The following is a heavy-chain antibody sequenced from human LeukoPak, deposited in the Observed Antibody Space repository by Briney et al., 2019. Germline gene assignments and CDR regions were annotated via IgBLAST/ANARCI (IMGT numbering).Heavy chain of an antibody. CDR3: ARAFVPETIFGVVPDY. D-gene: IGHD3-3*01. CDR1: GFTFSSYA. J-gene: IGHJ4*02. V-gene: IGHV3-30*04. Sequence: GGSLRLSCAASGFTFSSYAMHWVRQAPGKGLEWVAVISYDGSNKYYADSVKGRFTISRDNSKNTLYLQMNSLRAEDTAVYYCARAFVPETIFGVVPDYWGQGTLVTVSS. CDR2: ISYDGSNK.